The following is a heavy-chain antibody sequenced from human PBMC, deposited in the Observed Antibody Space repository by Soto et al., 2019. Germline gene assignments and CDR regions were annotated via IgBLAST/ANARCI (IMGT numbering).Heavy chain of an antibody. CDR1: GYTFTSYG. Sequence: QVPLVQSGAEVKKPGASVKVSCKASGYTFTSYGVSWVRQAPGQGREWMGWINTYSATTNYAQKLQGRVTMTTDTSTTTAYMELRSLRSDDTAVYYCARGKGGAFDFWGQGTMVTVSS. CDR3: ARGKGGAFDF. CDR2: INTYSATT. V-gene: IGHV1-18*01. D-gene: IGHD3-16*01. J-gene: IGHJ3*01.